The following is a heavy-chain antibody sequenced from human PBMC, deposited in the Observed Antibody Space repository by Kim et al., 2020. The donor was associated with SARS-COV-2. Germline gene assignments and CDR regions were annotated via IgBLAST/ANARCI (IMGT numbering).Heavy chain of an antibody. J-gene: IGHJ4*02. CDR2: ISYDGSNK. CDR1: GFTFSSYA. D-gene: IGHD1-26*01. CDR3: ARGGWELLWFLGY. Sequence: GGSLRLSCAASGFTFSSYAMHWVRQAPGKGLEWVAVISYDGSNKYYADSVKGRFTISRDNSKNTLYLQMNSLRAEDTAVYYCARGGWELLWFLGYWGQGTLVTVSS. V-gene: IGHV3-30*04.